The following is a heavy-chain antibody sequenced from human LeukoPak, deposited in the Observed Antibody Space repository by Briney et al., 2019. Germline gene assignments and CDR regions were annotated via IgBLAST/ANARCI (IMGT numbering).Heavy chain of an antibody. V-gene: IGHV3-72*01. J-gene: IGHJ3*01. CDR2: IRDKATSYTT. CDR1: GFTFRDHY. D-gene: IGHD1-26*01. CDR3: ARERWRSGSYHDAFDV. Sequence: GGSMRLSCAASGFTFRDHYMQWVRRAPGKGLEWVGCIRDKATSYTTEYAASVKGRFTISRDDSKSSMYLQMNSLKTEDTAVYYCARERWRSGSYHDAFDVWGQGTMVTVSS.